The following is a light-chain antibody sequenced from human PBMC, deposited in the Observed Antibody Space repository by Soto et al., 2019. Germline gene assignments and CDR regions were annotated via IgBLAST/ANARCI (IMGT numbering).Light chain of an antibody. J-gene: IGKJ5*01. Sequence: DIVLTQSPGTLSLSPGERAILSCRPSQSVSGSSLAWYQQKPGQAPRRLIYGASRRARGIPDRFSGSGSGTDFTLTISRLEPEAFEVYHCRQYGNSPIITFGQGTRLEIK. CDR1: QSVSGSS. CDR2: GAS. V-gene: IGKV3-20*01. CDR3: RQYGNSPIIT.